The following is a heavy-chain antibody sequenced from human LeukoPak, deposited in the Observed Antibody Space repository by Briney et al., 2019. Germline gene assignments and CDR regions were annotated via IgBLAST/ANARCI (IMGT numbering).Heavy chain of an antibody. CDR1: GGTFSSYA. Sequence: SVKVSCKASGGTFSSYAISWVRQAPGQGLEWMGGIIPIFGTANYAQKFQGRVTITTDESTSTAYMELSSLGSEDTAVYYCARAYYDFWSGFPSLYYYYYMDVWGKGTTVTVSS. CDR2: IIPIFGTA. CDR3: ARAYYDFWSGFPSLYYYYYMDV. V-gene: IGHV1-69*05. J-gene: IGHJ6*03. D-gene: IGHD3-3*01.